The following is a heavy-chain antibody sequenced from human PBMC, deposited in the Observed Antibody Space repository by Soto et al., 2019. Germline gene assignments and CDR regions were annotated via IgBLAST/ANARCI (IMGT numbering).Heavy chain of an antibody. CDR3: ARHPAIGRYSYRGPFGY. J-gene: IGHJ4*02. D-gene: IGHD5-18*01. CDR2: ISAYNGNT. V-gene: IGHV1-18*04. CDR1: GYTFTSYG. Sequence: QVQLVQSGAEVKKPGASVKVSCKASGYTFTSYGISWVRQAPGQGLEWMGWISAYNGNTTYAQKLQGRVTMTTDTSTSTVYMELRSLRSDDTAVYYCARHPAIGRYSYRGPFGYWGQGTLVTVSS.